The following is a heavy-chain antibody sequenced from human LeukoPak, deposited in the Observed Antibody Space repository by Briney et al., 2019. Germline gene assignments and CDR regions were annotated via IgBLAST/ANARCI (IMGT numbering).Heavy chain of an antibody. D-gene: IGHD5-12*01. CDR2: IYYSGIT. J-gene: IGHJ5*02. CDR3: ARGMAEAYDYNWFDP. V-gene: IGHV4-39*07. Sequence: SETLSLTCTVSGASISGSSHYFWGWIRQTPGKGLEWIGSIYYSGITYYTPSLKSRLTISVDTSRNQFSLKLTSVTAADTAVYFCARGMAEAYDYNWFDPWGQGILVTVSS. CDR1: GASISGSSHYF.